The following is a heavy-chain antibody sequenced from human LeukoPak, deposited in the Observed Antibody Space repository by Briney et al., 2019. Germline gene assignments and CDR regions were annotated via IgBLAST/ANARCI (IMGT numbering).Heavy chain of an antibody. J-gene: IGHJ4*02. D-gene: IGHD2-8*01. CDR1: GASINNYY. Sequence: SETLSLTCSVSGASINNYYWTWIRQPPGEGLEWIGYVYHTGASGYHPSLKSRVAMSLDTSKNQVSLNLRSVTAADTAVYFCTRVVNGGHFDYWGQGTLVTVSS. V-gene: IGHV4-59*01. CDR3: TRVVNGGHFDY. CDR2: VYHTGAS.